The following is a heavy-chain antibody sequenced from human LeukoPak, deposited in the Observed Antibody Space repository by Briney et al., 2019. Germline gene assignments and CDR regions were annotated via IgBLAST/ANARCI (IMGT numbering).Heavy chain of an antibody. CDR2: FDPEDGET. J-gene: IGHJ4*02. Sequence: ASVKVSCKVSGYTLTELSMHWVRQAPGKGLEWMGGFDPEDGETIYAQKFQGRVTMTEDTSTDTAYMELSSLRSEDTAVYYCARILADCSGGSCPPFDYWGQGTLVTVSS. CDR1: GYTLTELS. CDR3: ARILADCSGGSCPPFDY. V-gene: IGHV1-24*01. D-gene: IGHD2-15*01.